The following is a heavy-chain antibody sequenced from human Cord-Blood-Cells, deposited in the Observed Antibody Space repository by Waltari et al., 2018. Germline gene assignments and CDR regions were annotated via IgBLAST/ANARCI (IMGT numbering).Heavy chain of an antibody. D-gene: IGHD3-3*01. Sequence: EVQLLESGGGLVQPGGSLRLSCAASGFTFSSYAMSWVRQAPGKGVEWVSAISGSGGSTYYADSVKGRFTISRDNSKNTLYLQMNSLRAEDTAVYYCAKDRGVGGVQDYWGQGTLVTVSS. V-gene: IGHV3-23*01. CDR2: ISGSGGST. CDR1: GFTFSSYA. J-gene: IGHJ4*02. CDR3: AKDRGVGGVQDY.